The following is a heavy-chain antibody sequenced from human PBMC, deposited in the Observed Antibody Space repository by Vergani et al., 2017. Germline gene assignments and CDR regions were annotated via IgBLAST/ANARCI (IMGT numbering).Heavy chain of an antibody. Sequence: EVQLVQSGAEVKKPGATMKISCKVSGYTFTDHSMHWVKQAPGKGLEWMGLVDPEDGETIYAEKFKGRVTIAADTSTDTAHLELSSLRSKDTAVFYCSTPQTVTTGGMEVWGQGTTVIVSS. CDR2: VDPEDGET. J-gene: IGHJ6*02. V-gene: IGHV1-69-2*01. CDR1: GYTFTDHS. CDR3: STPQTVTTGGMEV. D-gene: IGHD4-17*01.